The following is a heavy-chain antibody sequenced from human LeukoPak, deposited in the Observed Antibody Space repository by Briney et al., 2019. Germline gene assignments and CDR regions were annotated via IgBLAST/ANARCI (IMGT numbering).Heavy chain of an antibody. CDR1: GGSINSSTYF. Sequence: PSETLSLTCTVSGGSINSSTYFWGWIRQPPGKGLEWIASVFYNGTTYYDPSLKSRVTISVDTSKNQFSLNLTSVTAADTAMYYCARLIGTRPPFDYWGQGTLVTVSS. J-gene: IGHJ4*02. V-gene: IGHV4-39*01. CDR3: ARLIGTRPPFDY. CDR2: VFYNGTT.